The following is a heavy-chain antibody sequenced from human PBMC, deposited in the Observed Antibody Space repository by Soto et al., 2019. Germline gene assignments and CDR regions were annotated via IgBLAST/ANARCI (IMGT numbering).Heavy chain of an antibody. D-gene: IGHD3-10*01. Sequence: QVQLVQSGAEVKKPGSSVKVSCKASGGTFSSYAISWVRQAPGQGLEWMGGIIPIFGTANYAQKFQGRVTITADESTSTVYMELSSLRSEDTAVYYCARGRADGSGSPAKYYCYGMDVWGQGTTVTVSS. V-gene: IGHV1-69*12. CDR2: IIPIFGTA. CDR3: ARGRADGSGSPAKYYCYGMDV. J-gene: IGHJ6*02. CDR1: GGTFSSYA.